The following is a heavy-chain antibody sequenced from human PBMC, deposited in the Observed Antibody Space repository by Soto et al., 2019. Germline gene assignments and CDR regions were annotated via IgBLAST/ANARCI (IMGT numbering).Heavy chain of an antibody. CDR2: INAGNGNT. J-gene: IGHJ6*03. CDR1: GYTFTRYA. CDR3: ARRNIVVVPAAIMLARDYYYYYMDV. V-gene: IGHV1-3*01. D-gene: IGHD2-2*01. Sequence: ASVKVSCKGSGYTFTRYAMHWVRQAPGQRLEWMGWINAGNGNTKYSQKLQGRVTMTTDTSTSTAYMELRSLRSDDTAVYYCARRNIVVVPAAIMLARDYYYYYMDVWGKGTTVTVSS.